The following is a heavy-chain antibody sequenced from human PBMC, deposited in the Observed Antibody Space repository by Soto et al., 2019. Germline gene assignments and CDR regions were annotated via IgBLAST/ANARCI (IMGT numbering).Heavy chain of an antibody. Sequence: PGGSLRLSCAASGFTVSNNYMSWVRQAPGKGLEWVSIIYSGGSTYYADSVQGRFTISRDNSKNTLFLQMSSLRAEDTAVYYCAREGGGVYCSGGSCYGRYFEFWGQGTRVTVSS. D-gene: IGHD2-15*01. CDR2: IYSGGST. V-gene: IGHV3-53*01. J-gene: IGHJ4*02. CDR3: AREGGGVYCSGGSCYGRYFEF. CDR1: GFTVSNNY.